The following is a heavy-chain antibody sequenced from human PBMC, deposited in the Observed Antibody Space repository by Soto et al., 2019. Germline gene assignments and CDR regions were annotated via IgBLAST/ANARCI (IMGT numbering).Heavy chain of an antibody. CDR1: GGATSSDNY. V-gene: IGHV4-30-4*01. D-gene: IGHD3-16*01. CDR2: IYYSGNT. J-gene: IGHJ4*02. Sequence: SSETLSLTCTVSGGATSSDNYWSWIRQPPGKGLEWIGHIYYSGNTDYNPSLKSRLAISIDTSKNQFSLKLSSVTAADTAVYFCAREGGESSDGLYYFDSWGQGSLVTVSS. CDR3: AREGGESSDGLYYFDS.